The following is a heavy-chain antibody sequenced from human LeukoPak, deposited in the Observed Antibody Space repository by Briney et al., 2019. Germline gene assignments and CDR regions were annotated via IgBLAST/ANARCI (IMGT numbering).Heavy chain of an antibody. CDR1: GFTFGTYA. Sequence: GGSLRLSCAASGFTFGTYAMHWVRQAPGKGLEWVAFIWFDGTNKYYADSVKGRFIISRDNSKNTLYLQMNSLRTEDTAVYYCAKDKGKLDFDYWGQGTLVTVSS. D-gene: IGHD3-10*01. J-gene: IGHJ4*02. V-gene: IGHV3-30*02. CDR3: AKDKGKLDFDY. CDR2: IWFDGTNK.